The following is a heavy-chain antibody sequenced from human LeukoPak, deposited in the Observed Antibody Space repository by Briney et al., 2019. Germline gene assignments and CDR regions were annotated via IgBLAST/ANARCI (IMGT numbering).Heavy chain of an antibody. CDR1: GFSVSGYW. CDR2: IWYDGSNK. J-gene: IGHJ5*02. Sequence: GGSLRLSCAVSGFSVSGYWMTWVRQAPGKGLEWVAVIWYDGSNKYYADSVKGRFTISRDNSKNTLYLQMNSLRAEDTAVYYCARDYYDSSGYPASWWFDPWGQGTLVTVSS. CDR3: ARDYYDSSGYPASWWFDP. D-gene: IGHD3-22*01. V-gene: IGHV3-33*01.